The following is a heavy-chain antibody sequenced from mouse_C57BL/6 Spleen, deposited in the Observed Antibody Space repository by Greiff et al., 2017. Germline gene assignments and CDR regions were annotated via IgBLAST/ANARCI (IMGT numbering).Heavy chain of an antibody. Sequence: VQLQQPGAELVRPGSSVKLSCKASGYTFTSYWMDWVKQRPGQGLEWIGNIYPSDSETHYNQKFKDKATLTVDKSSSTAYMQLSSLTSEDSAVYYCARAHYFDYWGQGTTLTVSS. CDR3: ARAHYFDY. CDR1: GYTFTSYW. CDR2: IYPSDSET. J-gene: IGHJ2*01. V-gene: IGHV1-61*01.